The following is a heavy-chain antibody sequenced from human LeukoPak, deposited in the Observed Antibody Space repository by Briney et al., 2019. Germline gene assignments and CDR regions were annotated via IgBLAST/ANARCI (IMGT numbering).Heavy chain of an antibody. J-gene: IGHJ4*02. CDR2: INHSGST. CDR1: GGSFSGYY. V-gene: IGHV4-34*01. Sequence: SETLSLTCAIYGGSFSGYYWSWIRQPPGKGLEWIGEINHSGSTNYNPSLKSRVTISVDTSKNQFSLKLSSVTAADTAVYYCAREPLSGSGYYSFDCWGQGTLVTVSS. CDR3: AREPLSGSGYYSFDC. D-gene: IGHD3-22*01.